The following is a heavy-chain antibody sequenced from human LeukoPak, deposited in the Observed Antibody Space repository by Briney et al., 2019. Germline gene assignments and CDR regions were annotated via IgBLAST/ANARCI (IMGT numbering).Heavy chain of an antibody. J-gene: IGHJ4*02. CDR2: INPSSGGT. CDR3: ARDGVPIEY. Sequence: GASVKVSCKASGYSFTGYYMHWVRQAPGQGLEWMGWINPSSGGTTYAENFQGRVTITRDTSISTAYMELTRLRSDDTAMYYCARDGVPIEYWGQGTLVIVSS. V-gene: IGHV1-2*02. CDR1: GYSFTGYY. D-gene: IGHD3-16*01.